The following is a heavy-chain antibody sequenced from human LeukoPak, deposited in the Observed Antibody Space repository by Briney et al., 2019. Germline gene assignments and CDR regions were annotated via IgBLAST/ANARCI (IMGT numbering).Heavy chain of an antibody. D-gene: IGHD2-15*01. V-gene: IGHV4-39*01. Sequence: SETLSLTCTVSGGSISSSSYYWGWIRQPPGKGLEWIGSIYYSGSTYYNPSLKSRVTISVDTSKNPFSLKLSSVTAADTAVYYCATYCSGGSCYLGGLSYWGQGTLVTVSS. CDR3: ATYCSGGSCYLGGLSY. CDR1: GGSISSSSYY. J-gene: IGHJ4*02. CDR2: IYYSGST.